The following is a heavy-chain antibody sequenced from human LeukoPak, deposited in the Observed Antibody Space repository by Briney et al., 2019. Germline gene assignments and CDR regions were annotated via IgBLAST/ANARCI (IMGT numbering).Heavy chain of an antibody. Sequence: PSETLSLTCTVSGGSISSSYYYWGWIRQPPGKGLEWIGSIYYSGSTYYNPSLKSRVTISVDTSKNQFSLKLGSVTAADTAVYFCERDGFDSSGSYSWFDPWGQGTLVTVSS. J-gene: IGHJ5*02. CDR2: IYYSGST. CDR3: ERDGFDSSGSYSWFDP. D-gene: IGHD3-22*01. CDR1: GGSISSSYYY. V-gene: IGHV4-39*07.